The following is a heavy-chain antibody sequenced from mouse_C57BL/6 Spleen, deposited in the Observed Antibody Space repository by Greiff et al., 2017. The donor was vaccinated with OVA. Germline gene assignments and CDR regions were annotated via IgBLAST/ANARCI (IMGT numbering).Heavy chain of an antibody. CDR2: IHPNSGST. D-gene: IGHD1-1*01. J-gene: IGHJ2*01. CDR1: GYTFTSYW. V-gene: IGHV1-64*01. Sequence: QVQLQQPGAELVKPGASVKLSCKSSGYTFTSYWMHWVKQRPGQGLEWIGMIHPNSGSTNYNEKFKSKATLTVDKSSSTAYMQLSSLTSEDSAVYYCARPNYGSSIFDYWGQGTTLTVSS. CDR3: ARPNYGSSIFDY.